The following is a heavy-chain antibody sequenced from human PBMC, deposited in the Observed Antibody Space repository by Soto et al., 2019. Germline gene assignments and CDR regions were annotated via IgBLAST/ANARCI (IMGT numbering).Heavy chain of an antibody. J-gene: IGHJ4*02. CDR3: ASVYRGDY. CDR2: ISSSSSYI. Sequence: SRRLSCASSGFTFSIYMMNWVRQAPWKGLEWVSSISSSSSYIYYADSVKGRFTISRDNAKNSLYLQMNSLRAEDTAVYYCASVYRGDYWGRGTLVTVSS. CDR1: GFTFSIYM. D-gene: IGHD1-26*01. V-gene: IGHV3-21*01.